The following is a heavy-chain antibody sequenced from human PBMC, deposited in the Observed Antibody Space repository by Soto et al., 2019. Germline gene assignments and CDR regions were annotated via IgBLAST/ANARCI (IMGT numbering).Heavy chain of an antibody. Sequence: GGSLRLSCEASVFTFSKYILNWVRQAPGKGLEWISSISRSSSTIYYAESVKGRFTISRDNAKNSLSLEMNSLRDEDTAVYYCARTGIEASGTMYGMDVWRQGTTVTVSS. V-gene: IGHV3-48*02. D-gene: IGHD6-13*01. CDR3: ARTGIEASGTMYGMDV. J-gene: IGHJ6*02. CDR1: VFTFSKYI. CDR2: ISRSSSTI.